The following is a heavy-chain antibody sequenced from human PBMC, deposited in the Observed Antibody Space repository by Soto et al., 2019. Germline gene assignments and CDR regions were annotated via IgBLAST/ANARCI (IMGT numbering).Heavy chain of an antibody. CDR3: ARRVGDGYNTDYFDF. V-gene: IGHV5-51*01. D-gene: IGHD5-12*01. CDR1: GYSFANYW. J-gene: IGHJ4*02. Sequence: PGESLKISCKGSGYSFANYWIGWVRQMPGKGLEWMGIIYPADSDTTHSPSFQGQVTISADKSTNTAYLQWSSLKASDTAMYYCARRVGDGYNTDYFDFWGQGTLVTVSS. CDR2: IYPADSDT.